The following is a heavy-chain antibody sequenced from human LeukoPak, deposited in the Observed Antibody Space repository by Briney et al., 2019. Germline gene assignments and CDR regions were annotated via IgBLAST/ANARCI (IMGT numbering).Heavy chain of an antibody. CDR2: ISAYNGNT. J-gene: IGHJ4*02. D-gene: IGHD3-3*01. CDR1: GYTFTSYG. CDR3: ARDGLYYDFWSGFDY. Sequence: GASVKVSCKASGYTFTSYGISWVRQAPGQELEWMGWISAYNGNTNYAQKLQGRVTMTTDTSTSTAYMELRSLRSDDTAVYYCARDGLYYDFWSGFDYWGQGTLVTVSS. V-gene: IGHV1-18*01.